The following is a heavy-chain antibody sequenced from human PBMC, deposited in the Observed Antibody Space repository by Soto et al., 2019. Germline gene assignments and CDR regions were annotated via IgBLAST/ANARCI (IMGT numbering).Heavy chain of an antibody. CDR3: ARGGXVVVPAAIYYYYYGMDV. CDR2: INAGNGNT. Sequence: ASVEVSCKASGYTFTSYAMHWVRQAPGQRLEWMGWINAGNGNTKYSQKFQGRVTITRDTSASTAYMELSSLRSEDTAVYYCARGGXVVVPAAIYYYYYGMDVWGQGTTVTVSS. CDR1: GYTFTSYA. D-gene: IGHD2-2*01. V-gene: IGHV1-3*01. J-gene: IGHJ6*02.